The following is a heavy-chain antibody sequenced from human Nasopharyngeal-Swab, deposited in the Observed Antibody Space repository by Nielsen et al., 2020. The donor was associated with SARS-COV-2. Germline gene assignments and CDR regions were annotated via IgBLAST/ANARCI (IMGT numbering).Heavy chain of an antibody. CDR1: EYIFTSYW. V-gene: IGHV5-51*01. CDR3: VRRAFSASYFYFDY. D-gene: IGHD1-26*01. CDR2: IYPADSDS. J-gene: IGHJ4*02. Sequence: KVSCKGSEYIFTSYWIGWVRQMPGKGLEWMGIIYPADSDSRYSLSFQGQVSISVDKSISTAYLQWNTLKASDTAIYYCVRRAFSASYFYFDYWGPGTLVTVSS.